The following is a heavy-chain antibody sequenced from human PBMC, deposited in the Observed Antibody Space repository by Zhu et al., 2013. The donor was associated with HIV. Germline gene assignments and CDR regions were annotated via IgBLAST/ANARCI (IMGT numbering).Heavy chain of an antibody. J-gene: IGHJ4*02. D-gene: IGHD6-19*01. Sequence: QVQLQESGPGLVKPSETLSLTCTVSGGSINNNTYYWGWIRQPPGKGLEWIASISYRGSTHYNPSLKSRVTISVDTSKNQFSLKLTSVTVADTAVYYCARGRGAVAGWGQGTPVTVSS. V-gene: IGHV4-39*07. CDR2: ISYRGST. CDR3: ARGRGAVAG. CDR1: GGSINNNTYY.